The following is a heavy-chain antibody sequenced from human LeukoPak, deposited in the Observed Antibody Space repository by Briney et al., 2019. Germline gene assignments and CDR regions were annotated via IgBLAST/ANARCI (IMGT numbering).Heavy chain of an antibody. CDR3: ARGWDSSGQIPFFY. D-gene: IGHD3-22*01. Sequence: ASVKVSCKASGGTFRNYAISWVRQAPGQGLEWMGGIIAIFGKANYAQKFQGRVTITADASTSTAYLELNRLTSEDTAVYYCARGWDSSGQIPFFYWGQGTLVTVSS. CDR1: GGTFRNYA. J-gene: IGHJ4*02. V-gene: IGHV1-69*01. CDR2: IIAIFGKA.